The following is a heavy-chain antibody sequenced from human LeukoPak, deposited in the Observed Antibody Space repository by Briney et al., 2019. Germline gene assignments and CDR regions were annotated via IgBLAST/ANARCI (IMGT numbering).Heavy chain of an antibody. D-gene: IGHD5-12*01. V-gene: IGHV1-2*02. Sequence: ASVKVSCKASGYTFTGYYMHWVRQAPGQGLEWMGWINPNNGGTNFAQKFQGRVTMTGDTSISTAYMELSRLRSDDTAIYYCAKDQNTGYANNWFDPWGQGTLVTVSS. CDR3: AKDQNTGYANNWFDP. CDR1: GYTFTGYY. CDR2: INPNNGGT. J-gene: IGHJ5*02.